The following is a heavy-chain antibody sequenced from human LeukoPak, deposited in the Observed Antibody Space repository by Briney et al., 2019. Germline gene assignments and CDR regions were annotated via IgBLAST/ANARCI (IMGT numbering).Heavy chain of an antibody. CDR1: GFTFSSYE. CDR2: ISSSGSTI. J-gene: IGHJ4*02. D-gene: IGHD2-21*02. CDR3: AREAAYCGGDCYSGFGY. Sequence: GGSLRLSCAASGFTFSSYEMNWVRQAPGKGLEWVSYISSSGSTIYYADSVKGRFTISRDNAKNSLYLQMNSLRAEDTAVYYCAREAAYCGGDCYSGFGYWGQGTLVTVSS. V-gene: IGHV3-48*03.